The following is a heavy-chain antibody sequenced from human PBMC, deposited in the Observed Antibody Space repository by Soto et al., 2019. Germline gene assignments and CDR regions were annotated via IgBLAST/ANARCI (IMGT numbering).Heavy chain of an antibody. D-gene: IGHD2-2*02. J-gene: IGHJ4*02. V-gene: IGHV3-30*18. CDR2: ISYDGSNK. Sequence: ESGGGVVQPGRSLRLSCAASGFTFSSYGMHWVRQAPGKGLEWVAVISYDGSNKYYADSVKGRFTISRDNSKNTLYLQMNSLRAEDTAVYYCAKDRCSSTSCYKGGAFDYWGQGTLVTVSS. CDR3: AKDRCSSTSCYKGGAFDY. CDR1: GFTFSSYG.